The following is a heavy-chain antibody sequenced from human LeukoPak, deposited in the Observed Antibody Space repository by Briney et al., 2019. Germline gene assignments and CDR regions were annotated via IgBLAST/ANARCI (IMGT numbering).Heavy chain of an antibody. J-gene: IGHJ6*02. CDR1: GFTFSSDA. V-gene: IGHV3-30*04. Sequence: GGSLRLSCAASGFTFSSDAMHWVGQAPGKGLEWVAVISYDGSNKYYADSVKGRFTISRDNSKNTLYLQMNSLRAEDTAVYYCARNADGMDVWGQGTTVTVSS. CDR2: ISYDGSNK. CDR3: ARNADGMDV.